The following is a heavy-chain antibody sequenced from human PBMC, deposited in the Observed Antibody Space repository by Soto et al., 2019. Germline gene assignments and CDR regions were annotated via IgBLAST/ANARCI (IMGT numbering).Heavy chain of an antibody. V-gene: IGHV4-4*02. J-gene: IGHJ4*02. Sequence: SETLSLTCAVSSGSISGTHWWTWVRQPPGKGLEWIGEVYRSGSTNYKPSLKSRVTMSVDKSKNQFSLKLSSVTAADTAVYYCARESYDSTGYRASDYWGQGTLVTVSS. CDR1: SGSISGTHW. CDR3: ARESYDSTGYRASDY. D-gene: IGHD3-22*01. CDR2: VYRSGST.